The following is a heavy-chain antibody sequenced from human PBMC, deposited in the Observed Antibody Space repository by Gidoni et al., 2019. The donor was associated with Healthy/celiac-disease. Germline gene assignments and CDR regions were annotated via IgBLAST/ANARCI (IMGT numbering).Heavy chain of an antibody. CDR1: GGSFSGYY. V-gene: IGHV4-34*01. J-gene: IGHJ4*02. CDR2: INHSGST. CDR3: ARGRPPKSPSGYYGSGSPTSYYFDY. Sequence: QVQLQQWGAGLLKPSETLSLTCAVDGGSFSGYYWSWIRQPPGKGLEWIGEINHSGSTNYNPSLKSRVTISVDTSKNQFSLKLSSVTAADTAVYYCARGRPPKSPSGYYGSGSPTSYYFDYWGQGTLVTVSS. D-gene: IGHD3-10*01.